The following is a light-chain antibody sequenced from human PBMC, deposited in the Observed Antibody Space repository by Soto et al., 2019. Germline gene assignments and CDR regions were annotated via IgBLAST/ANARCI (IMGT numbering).Light chain of an antibody. CDR1: QSLLHSNGYNY. Sequence: DIVMTQTPLSLSVTPGQPASISCKSSQSLLHSNGYNYLDWYLQKPGQSPQLLIYLGSNRSSGVPDRFSGSGSGTDFTLKIGRVEAEDVGVYYCMQALQTRSFGQGTKVDIK. CDR3: MQALQTRS. CDR2: LGS. V-gene: IGKV2-28*01. J-gene: IGKJ1*01.